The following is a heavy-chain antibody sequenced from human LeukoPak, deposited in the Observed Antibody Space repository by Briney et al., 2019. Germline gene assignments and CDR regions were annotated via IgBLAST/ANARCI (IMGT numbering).Heavy chain of an antibody. CDR3: ARGSNYINPPDY. Sequence: ASVKDSCKASGYTFTTYYIHWVRQAPGQGLEWMGIINPVDGSATYAQKFQGKLAMTRDTSTSTVYMELASLRSEDSAVYSCARGSNYINPPDYWGQGTLVIVSS. J-gene: IGHJ4*02. CDR1: GYTFTTYY. V-gene: IGHV1-46*01. D-gene: IGHD4-11*01. CDR2: INPVDGSA.